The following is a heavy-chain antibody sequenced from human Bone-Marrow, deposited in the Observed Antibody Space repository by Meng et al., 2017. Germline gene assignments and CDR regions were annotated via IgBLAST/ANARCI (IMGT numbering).Heavy chain of an antibody. D-gene: IGHD6-19*01. CDR1: GGSISSGGYY. CDR2: IYYSGST. Sequence: SETLSLTCTVSGGSISSGGYYWSWIRQHPGKGLEWIGYIYYSGSTYYNPSLKSRVTISVDTSKNQFSLKLSSVTAADTAVYYCARVSPLEQWIGKDAFDIWGQGTMVTVSS. CDR3: ARVSPLEQWIGKDAFDI. V-gene: IGHV4-31*03. J-gene: IGHJ3*02.